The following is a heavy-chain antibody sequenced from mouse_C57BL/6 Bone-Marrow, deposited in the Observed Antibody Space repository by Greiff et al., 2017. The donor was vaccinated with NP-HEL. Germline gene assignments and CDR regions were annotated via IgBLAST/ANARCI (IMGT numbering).Heavy chain of an antibody. CDR3: ARQGYDYDGGNGY. V-gene: IGHV5-12*01. D-gene: IGHD2-4*01. Sequence: EVQLVESGGGLVQPGGSLKLSCAASGFTFSDYYMYWVRQTPEKRLEWVAYISNGGGSTYYPDTVKGRFTISRDNAKNTLYLQMSRLKSEDTAMYYCARQGYDYDGGNGYWGQGTTLTVSS. J-gene: IGHJ2*01. CDR2: ISNGGGST. CDR1: GFTFSDYY.